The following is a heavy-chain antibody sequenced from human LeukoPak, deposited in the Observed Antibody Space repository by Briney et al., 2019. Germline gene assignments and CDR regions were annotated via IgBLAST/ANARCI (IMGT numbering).Heavy chain of an antibody. CDR2: INSDGSST. CDR1: GFTFSSYW. D-gene: IGHD5-18*01. J-gene: IGHJ2*01. V-gene: IGHV3-74*01. Sequence: PGGSLRLSCAASGFTFSSYWMHWVRQAPGKGLVWVSRINSDGSSTSYADSVKGRFTISRDNAKNTLYLQMNSLRAEDTAVYYCARDARDTAMVTEWYFDLWGRGTLVTVSS. CDR3: ARDARDTAMVTEWYFDL.